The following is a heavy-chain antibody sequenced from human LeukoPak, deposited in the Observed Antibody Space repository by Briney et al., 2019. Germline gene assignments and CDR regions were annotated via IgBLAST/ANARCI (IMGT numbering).Heavy chain of an antibody. CDR1: GGSISSGGYS. D-gene: IGHD5-18*01. CDR2: IYYSGST. Sequence: SQTLSLTCAVSGGSISSGGYSWSWIRQPPGKGLEWIGYIYYSGSTNYNPSLKSRVTISVDTSKNQFSLKLSSVTAADTAVYYCARDLAGYSYEPGGMDVWGQGTTVTVSS. CDR3: ARDLAGYSYEPGGMDV. J-gene: IGHJ6*02. V-gene: IGHV4-61*08.